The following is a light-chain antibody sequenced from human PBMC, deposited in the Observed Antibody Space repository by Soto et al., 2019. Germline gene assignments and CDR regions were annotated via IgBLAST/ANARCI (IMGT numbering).Light chain of an antibody. Sequence: SYELTQPPSVSVAPGQTARITCGGNNIGRKSVHWYQQKPGQAPVLVVYDDTDRPSGIPERFSGSNSGNTAALTISRVEAGDEADYYCQVWDRRSDHYVFGTGTKVTVL. CDR2: DDT. V-gene: IGLV3-21*02. CDR1: NIGRKS. CDR3: QVWDRRSDHYV. J-gene: IGLJ1*01.